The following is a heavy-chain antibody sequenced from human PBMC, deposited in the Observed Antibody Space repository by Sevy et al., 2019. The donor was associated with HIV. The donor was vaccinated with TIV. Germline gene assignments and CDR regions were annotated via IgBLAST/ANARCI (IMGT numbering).Heavy chain of an antibody. D-gene: IGHD6-6*01. CDR1: GFTFSSYG. CDR3: AKGGIAARNWFDP. J-gene: IGHJ5*02. Sequence: GGSLRLSCAASGFTFSSYGMLWVRQAPGKGLEWVAFIRYDGSNKYYADSVKGRFTISRDNSKNTLYLQMNSLRAEDTAVYYCAKGGIAARNWFDPWGQRTLVNVSS. CDR2: IRYDGSNK. V-gene: IGHV3-30*02.